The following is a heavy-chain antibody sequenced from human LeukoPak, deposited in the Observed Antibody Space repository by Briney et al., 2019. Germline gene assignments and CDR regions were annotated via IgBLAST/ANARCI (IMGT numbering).Heavy chain of an antibody. Sequence: GGSLRLSCSASGFTFRSYAVHWVRQAPGKGLEWVAVISHDGSNKKYGDSVKGRFTISRDNAKNSLYLQMNSLRAEDTAVYYCAELGITMIGGVWGKGSTVTISS. CDR2: ISHDGSNK. V-gene: IGHV3-30*04. CDR1: GFTFRSYA. CDR3: AELGITMIGGV. J-gene: IGHJ6*04. D-gene: IGHD3-10*02.